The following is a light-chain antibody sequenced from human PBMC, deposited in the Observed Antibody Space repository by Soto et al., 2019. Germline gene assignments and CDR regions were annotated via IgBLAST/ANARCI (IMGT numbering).Light chain of an antibody. CDR3: QQYQSWPLT. V-gene: IGKV3-15*01. CDR2: ESS. CDR1: LSVYSN. J-gene: IGKJ4*01. Sequence: EIVMTQSPATLSLSPGERATLSCRASLSVYSNLAWYQQKPGQTPRLLIYESSTRATGILARFSGGGSETEFSLTISSLQSDAFADYFCQQYQSWPLTFGGGTKVEIK.